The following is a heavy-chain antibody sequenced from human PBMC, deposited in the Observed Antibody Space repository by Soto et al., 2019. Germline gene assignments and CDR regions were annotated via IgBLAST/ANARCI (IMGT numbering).Heavy chain of an antibody. Sequence: GGSLRLSCAASGFTFRTYAMSWVRQAPGKGLEWVSVIRGSGGSPYYADSVKGRFIISRDNSKNTLYLQMNSLRPEDTAVYYCAKDEDIVVVPACLDVWGQVTTVTVSS. CDR2: IRGSGGSP. D-gene: IGHD2-2*01. V-gene: IGHV3-23*01. J-gene: IGHJ6*02. CDR3: AKDEDIVVVPACLDV. CDR1: GFTFRTYA.